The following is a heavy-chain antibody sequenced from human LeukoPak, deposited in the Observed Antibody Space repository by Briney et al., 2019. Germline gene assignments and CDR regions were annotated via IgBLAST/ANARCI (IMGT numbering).Heavy chain of an antibody. V-gene: IGHV3-21*01. Sequence: GGSLRLSCAASGFTFSSYSMNWVRQAPGKGLEWVSSISSSSSYIYYADSVKGRFTISRDNAKNSLYLQMNSLRAEDTAVYYCARDWRPYCSSTSCYGHEDYWGQGTLVTVSS. D-gene: IGHD2-2*01. CDR2: ISSSSSYI. CDR3: ARDWRPYCSSTSCYGHEDY. CDR1: GFTFSSYS. J-gene: IGHJ4*02.